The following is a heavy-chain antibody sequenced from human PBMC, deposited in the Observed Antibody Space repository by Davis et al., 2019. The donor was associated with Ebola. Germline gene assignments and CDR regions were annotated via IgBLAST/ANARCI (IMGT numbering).Heavy chain of an antibody. CDR2: IRSKANSYAT. Sequence: GESLKISCAASGFTFSGSAMHWVRQASGKGLEWVGRIRSKANSYATAYAASVKGRFTISRDDSKNTLYLQMNSLKTEDTAVYYCSRATIGSDYWGQGTLVTVSS. CDR3: SRATIGSDY. CDR1: GFTFSGSA. J-gene: IGHJ4*02. V-gene: IGHV3-73*01. D-gene: IGHD5-12*01.